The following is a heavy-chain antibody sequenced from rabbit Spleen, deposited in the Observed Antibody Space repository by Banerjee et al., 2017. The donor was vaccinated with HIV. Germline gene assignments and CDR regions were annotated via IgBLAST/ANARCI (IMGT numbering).Heavy chain of an antibody. CDR1: GVSFRFSSY. Sequence: EESGGGLVKPGASLTLTCTASGVSFRFSSYMCWVRQAPGKGLEWIACIEVGSSGFSYFATWAKGRFTISETSSTTVTLHVTRLTAADTATYFCARDTSSSFSSYGMDLWGPGTLVTVS. V-gene: IGHV1S40*01. CDR3: ARDTSSSFSSYGMDL. J-gene: IGHJ6*01. D-gene: IGHD1-1*01. CDR2: IEVGSSGFS.